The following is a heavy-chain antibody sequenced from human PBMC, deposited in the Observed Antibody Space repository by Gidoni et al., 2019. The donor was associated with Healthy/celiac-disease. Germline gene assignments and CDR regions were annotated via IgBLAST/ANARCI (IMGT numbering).Heavy chain of an antibody. CDR1: GFTFSGSA. CDR3: TSKGLGELSSSRNYYFDY. Sequence: EVQLVESGGGLVQPGGSLKLSCAASGFTFSGSAMHWVRQASGKGLEWVGRIRSKANSYATAYAASVKGRFTISRDDSKNTAYLQMNSLKTEDTAVYYCTSKGLGELSSSRNYYFDYWGQGTLVTVSS. V-gene: IGHV3-73*02. CDR2: IRSKANSYAT. D-gene: IGHD3-16*02. J-gene: IGHJ4*02.